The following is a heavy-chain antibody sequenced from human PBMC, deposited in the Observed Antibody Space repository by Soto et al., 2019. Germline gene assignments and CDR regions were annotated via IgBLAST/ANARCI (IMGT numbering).Heavy chain of an antibody. J-gene: IGHJ4*02. CDR2: ISSNSANT. V-gene: IGHV3-23*01. CDR1: GFTFSSYP. D-gene: IGHD1-1*01. CDR3: VKAVQLVFLHFDY. Sequence: GGSLRLSCAASGFTFSSYPMGWVRQAPGKGLEWVAAISSNSANTYYADSVQGRFSISRDNSKNTFYLQMSSLRAEDTAIYYCVKAVQLVFLHFDYWGQGTLVTVSS.